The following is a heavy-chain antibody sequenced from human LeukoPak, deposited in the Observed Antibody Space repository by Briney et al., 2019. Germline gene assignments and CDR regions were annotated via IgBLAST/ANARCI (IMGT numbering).Heavy chain of an antibody. Sequence: PSQTLSLTCTVSGGSISSGDYYWSWIRQPPGKGLEWIGYIYYSGSTYYNPSLKSRVTISVDTSKNQFSLKLSSVTAADTAVYYCARVVFPFGVVIITPGTFDYWGPGTLVTVSS. J-gene: IGHJ4*02. CDR2: IYYSGST. V-gene: IGHV4-30-4*08. CDR3: ARVVFPFGVVIITPGTFDY. CDR1: GGSISSGDYY. D-gene: IGHD3-3*01.